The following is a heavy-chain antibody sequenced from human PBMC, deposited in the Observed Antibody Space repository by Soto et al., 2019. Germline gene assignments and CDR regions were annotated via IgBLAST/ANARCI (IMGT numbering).Heavy chain of an antibody. Sequence: TGGSLRLSCAASGFTFSSYSMNWVRQAPGKGLEWVSSISSSSSYIYYADSVKGRFTISRDNAKNSLYLQMNSLRVEDTAVYYCARDLDAQVAVAGDDAFDIWGQGTMVTVSS. CDR1: GFTFSSYS. D-gene: IGHD6-19*01. CDR2: ISSSSSYI. V-gene: IGHV3-21*01. J-gene: IGHJ3*02. CDR3: ARDLDAQVAVAGDDAFDI.